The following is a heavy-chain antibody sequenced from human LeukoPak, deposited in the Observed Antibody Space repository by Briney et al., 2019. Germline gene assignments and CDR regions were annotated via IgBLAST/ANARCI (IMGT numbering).Heavy chain of an antibody. D-gene: IGHD5-18*01. Sequence: PGGSLRLSCAASGFTFSSYEMNWVRQAPGKGLEWVSYISSGSTIYYADSVKGRFTISRDNAKNSLYLQMNSLRAEDTAAYYCAREPGYSYGNFDYWGQGTLVTVSS. CDR3: AREPGYSYGNFDY. J-gene: IGHJ4*02. V-gene: IGHV3-48*03. CDR1: GFTFSSYE. CDR2: ISSGSTI.